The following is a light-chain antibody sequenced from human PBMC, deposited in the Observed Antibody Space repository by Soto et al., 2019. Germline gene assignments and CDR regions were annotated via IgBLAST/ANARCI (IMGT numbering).Light chain of an antibody. Sequence: EIVLTQSPVTLSLSPGERASLSCRVSQSVSSSFLAWYQQKAGQAPRLLIYGASRRATGIPDRFSGSGSGTDFTLTISRLEPEDFAVYYCQQYVSSPWAFGQGTKVDTK. J-gene: IGKJ1*01. CDR3: QQYVSSPWA. V-gene: IGKV3-20*01. CDR1: QSVSSSF. CDR2: GAS.